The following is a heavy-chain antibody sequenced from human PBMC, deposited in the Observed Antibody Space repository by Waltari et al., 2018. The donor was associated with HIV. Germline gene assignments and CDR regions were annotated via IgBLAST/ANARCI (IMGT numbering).Heavy chain of an antibody. CDR2: ISGYNGNT. Sequence: VQQVQSGAEMRKPGASVKVSCRASGYTFSAYTISWVRQAPGQGLEWMGWISGYNGNTNYAQKFQGRVNMTTDTSTSTAHMELRSLRSDDTAVYYCARGVSIVRGVMIRVHMDVWGQGTTVTVSS. V-gene: IGHV1-18*01. J-gene: IGHJ6*02. D-gene: IGHD3-10*01. CDR1: GYTFSAYT. CDR3: ARGVSIVRGVMIRVHMDV.